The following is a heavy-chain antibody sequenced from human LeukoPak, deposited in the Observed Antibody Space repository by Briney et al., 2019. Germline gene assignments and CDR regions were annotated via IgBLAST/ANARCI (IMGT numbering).Heavy chain of an antibody. Sequence: GGSLRLSCAAYGFTFSSYAMHWVRQAPGKGLEWVAVISYDRSNKYYADSVKGRFTISRDNSKNTLYLQMNSLRAEDTAVYYCASSGSGSGDAFDIWGQGTMVTVSS. CDR1: GFTFSSYA. J-gene: IGHJ3*02. CDR2: ISYDRSNK. CDR3: ASSGSGSGDAFDI. V-gene: IGHV3-30*04. D-gene: IGHD6-13*01.